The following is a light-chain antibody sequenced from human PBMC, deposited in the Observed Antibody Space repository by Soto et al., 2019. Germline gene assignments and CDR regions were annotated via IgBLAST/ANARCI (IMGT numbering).Light chain of an antibody. Sequence: QSVLTQPPSVSGTPGQRVTVSCSGSSSNIGSNAVNWYQQLPGTAPKLLIYRNNQRPSGVPDRFSGSKSGTSASLAISGLPSEDEADYYCAAWDDSLSGWVFGGWTKLTVL. CDR2: RNN. CDR1: SSNIGSNA. CDR3: AAWDDSLSGWV. V-gene: IGLV1-47*01. J-gene: IGLJ3*02.